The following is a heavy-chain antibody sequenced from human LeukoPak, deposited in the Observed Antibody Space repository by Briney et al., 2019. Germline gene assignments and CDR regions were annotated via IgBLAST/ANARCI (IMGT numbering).Heavy chain of an antibody. D-gene: IGHD6-13*01. J-gene: IGHJ5*02. CDR1: GFTFSDYY. V-gene: IGHV3-11*01. Sequence: GGSLRLSCAASGFTFSDYYMTWIRQAPGKGLEGISYISSGGTIIYYADSVRGQFTISRDNAKKSLYLQMNSLRAEDTAVYYCARVQKGIAAAGTGGGWFEPWGQGTLVTVSA. CDR2: ISSGGTII. CDR3: ARVQKGIAAAGTGGGWFEP.